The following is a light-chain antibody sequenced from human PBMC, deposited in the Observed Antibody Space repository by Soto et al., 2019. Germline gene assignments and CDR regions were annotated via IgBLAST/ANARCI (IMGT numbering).Light chain of an antibody. CDR1: QSISYF. CDR2: DAS. J-gene: IGKJ4*01. CDR3: HQRTNWPLT. Sequence: ETVLTQSPATLSLSPGERATLSCRASQSISYFLAWYQQKPGQTPRLLIYDASNRATGIPARFSGSVSETDFTLTISSLEPEDFAVYYCHQRTNWPLTFGGGTRVEIK. V-gene: IGKV3-11*01.